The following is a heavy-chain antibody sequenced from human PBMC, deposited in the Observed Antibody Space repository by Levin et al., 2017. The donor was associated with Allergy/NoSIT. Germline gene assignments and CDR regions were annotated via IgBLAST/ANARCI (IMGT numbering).Heavy chain of an antibody. J-gene: IGHJ4*02. Sequence: GESLKISCAASGFTFSNAWMSWVRQAPGKGLEWVGRIKSKTDGGTTDYAAPVKGRFTISRDDSKNTLYLQMNSLKTEDTAVYYCTTATERWTVSTNDILDYWGQGTLVTVSS. CDR2: IKSKTDGGTT. D-gene: IGHD3-9*01. CDR3: TTATERWTVSTNDILDY. CDR1: GFTFSNAW. V-gene: IGHV3-15*01.